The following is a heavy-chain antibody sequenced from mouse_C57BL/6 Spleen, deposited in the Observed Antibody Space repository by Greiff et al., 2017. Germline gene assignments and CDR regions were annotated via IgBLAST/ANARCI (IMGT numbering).Heavy chain of an antibody. D-gene: IGHD2-10*01. Sequence: LQESGAELARPGASVKLSCKASGYTFTSYGISWVKQRTGQGLEWIGEIYPRSGNTYYNEKFKGKATLTADKSSSTAYMELRSLTSEDSAVYFCARNLLGYAMDYWGQGTSVTVSS. CDR1: GYTFTSYG. CDR3: ARNLLGYAMDY. V-gene: IGHV1-81*01. J-gene: IGHJ4*01. CDR2: IYPRSGNT.